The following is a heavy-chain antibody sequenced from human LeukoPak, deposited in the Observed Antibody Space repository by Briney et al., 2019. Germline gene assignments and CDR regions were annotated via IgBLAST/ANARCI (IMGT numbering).Heavy chain of an antibody. D-gene: IGHD2-15*01. V-gene: IGHV1-2*02. Sequence: ASVKVSCKASGYTFTGYYMHWVRQAPGQGLEWMGWINPNSGGTNYAQKFQGRVTMTRDTSISTAYMELSRLRSDDTAVYYCARDSDVHCSGGRCTNFDYWGQGILVTVSS. CDR2: INPNSGGT. CDR1: GYTFTGYY. J-gene: IGHJ4*02. CDR3: ARDSDVHCSGGRCTNFDY.